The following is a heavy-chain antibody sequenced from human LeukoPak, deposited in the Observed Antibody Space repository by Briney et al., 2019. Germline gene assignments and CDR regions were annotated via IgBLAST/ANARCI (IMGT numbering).Heavy chain of an antibody. J-gene: IGHJ4*02. D-gene: IGHD3-10*01. V-gene: IGHV3-53*01. Sequence: GGSLRLSCAASGFTVSSNYMSWVRQAPGKGLEWVSVIYSDGSTYYADSVKGRFTIPRDNSKDTLYLQMNSLKTEDTAVYYCTTNLRELLWFGESPDFDYWGQGTLVTVSS. CDR2: IYSDGST. CDR3: TTNLRELLWFGESPDFDY. CDR1: GFTVSSNY.